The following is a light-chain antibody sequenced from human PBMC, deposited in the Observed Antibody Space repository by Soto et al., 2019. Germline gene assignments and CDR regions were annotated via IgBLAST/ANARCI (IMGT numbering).Light chain of an antibody. J-gene: IGKJ4*01. CDR2: KAS. Sequence: IQLTQSPSTLSASVGDRVTLTCRASQSISSWLAWYQQKPGKAPKLLIYKASSLESGVPSRFSGSGSGTEFTLTISSLQPDDFATYYCQQYNSYWTFGGGTKVDI. CDR1: QSISSW. V-gene: IGKV1-5*03. CDR3: QQYNSYWT.